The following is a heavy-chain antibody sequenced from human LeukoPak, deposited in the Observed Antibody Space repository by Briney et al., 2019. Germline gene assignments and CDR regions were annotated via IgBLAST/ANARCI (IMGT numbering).Heavy chain of an antibody. Sequence: ASVKVSCKASGYTFTSYGISWVRQAPGQGLEWMGWISAYNGNTNYAQKLQGRVTMTTDTSTSTAYMELRNLRSDDTAVYYCARFEGIAAAGKAPDFDYWGQGTLVTVSS. D-gene: IGHD6-13*01. J-gene: IGHJ4*02. CDR1: GYTFTSYG. CDR3: ARFEGIAAAGKAPDFDY. V-gene: IGHV1-18*01. CDR2: ISAYNGNT.